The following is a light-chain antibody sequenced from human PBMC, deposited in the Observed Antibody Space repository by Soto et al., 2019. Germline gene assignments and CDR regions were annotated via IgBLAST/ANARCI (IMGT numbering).Light chain of an antibody. Sequence: EIMLAQSPGTLSLSPGERATLSCRASQSVYSSYLAWYQQRPGQAPRLLFYDASIRATGIPDRFSGSGSGTDFTLTISSLQSEDFAVYYCQQYNKWPITFGQGTRLEIK. V-gene: IGKV3D-20*02. J-gene: IGKJ5*01. CDR3: QQYNKWPIT. CDR2: DAS. CDR1: QSVYSSY.